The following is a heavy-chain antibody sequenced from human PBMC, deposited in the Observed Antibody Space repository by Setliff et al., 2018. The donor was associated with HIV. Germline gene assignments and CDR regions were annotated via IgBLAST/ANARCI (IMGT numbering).Heavy chain of an antibody. D-gene: IGHD2-2*01. CDR3: ARIPQLLDYAMDV. Sequence: SETLSLTCAVSGGSISSGGYSWSWIRQPPGKGLEWIGYIFHRGSTYYNPSLKSRVTISVDRSKNQFSLNVTSVTAADTAVYYCARIPQLLDYAMDVWGQGTTVTVSS. CDR1: GGSISSGGYS. CDR2: IFHRGST. V-gene: IGHV4-30-2*01. J-gene: IGHJ6*02.